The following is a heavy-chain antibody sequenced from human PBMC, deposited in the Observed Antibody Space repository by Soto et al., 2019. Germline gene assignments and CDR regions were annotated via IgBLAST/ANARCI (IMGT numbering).Heavy chain of an antibody. CDR2: ISYDGSNK. V-gene: IGHV3-30*18. CDR1: GFTFSSYW. CDR3: AKPGFTMIVVVTGDAFDI. Sequence: PGGSLRLSCAASGFTFSSYWMSWVRQAPGKGLEWVAVISYDGSNKYYADSVKGRFTISRDNSKNTLYLQMNSLRAEDTAVYYCAKPGFTMIVVVTGDAFDIWGQGTMVTVSS. J-gene: IGHJ3*02. D-gene: IGHD3-22*01.